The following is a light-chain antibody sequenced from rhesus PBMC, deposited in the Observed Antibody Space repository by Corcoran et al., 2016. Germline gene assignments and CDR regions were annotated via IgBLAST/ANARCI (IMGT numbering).Light chain of an antibody. CDR2: YAS. J-gene: IGKJ3*01. CDR3: QQYNNSPFT. V-gene: IGKV1-66*01. Sequence: DIQMTQSPSSLSASVGDRVTITCRASQGINHYLSWYQQKPGKAPKSLIYYASSLETGVPSRFSGSGSGTDYTLTISSLQPEDIETYYCQQYNNSPFTFGPGTKLDIK. CDR1: QGINHY.